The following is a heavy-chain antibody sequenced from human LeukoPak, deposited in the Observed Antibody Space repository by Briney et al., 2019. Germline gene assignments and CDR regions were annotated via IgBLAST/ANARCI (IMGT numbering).Heavy chain of an antibody. Sequence: GGSLRLSCAASGFTFSDYYMSWIRQAPGKGLEWVSYISSSGSTIYYADSVKGRFTISRDNAKNSLYLQMNSLRAEDTAVYYCARDRTSYCSGGSCYGLHDYWGQGTLVTVSS. D-gene: IGHD2-15*01. CDR3: ARDRTSYCSGGSCYGLHDY. V-gene: IGHV3-11*01. J-gene: IGHJ4*02. CDR1: GFTFSDYY. CDR2: ISSSGSTI.